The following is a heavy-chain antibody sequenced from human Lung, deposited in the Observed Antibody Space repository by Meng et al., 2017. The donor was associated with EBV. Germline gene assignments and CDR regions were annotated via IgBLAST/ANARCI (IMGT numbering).Heavy chain of an antibody. CDR2: VYHRGDT. CDR3: GRDQGRQLINH. Sequence: QVQRQESGPGLAKPSGTLSLTCTVSGGSISSDIWWSWVRQPPGKGLEWIGEVYHRGDTNYNPSLRSRVVISVDRSKNQFSLNLSSVTAADTAVYYCGRDQGRQLINHWGQGTLVTVSS. D-gene: IGHD1-1*01. V-gene: IGHV4-4*02. CDR1: GGSISSDIW. J-gene: IGHJ4*02.